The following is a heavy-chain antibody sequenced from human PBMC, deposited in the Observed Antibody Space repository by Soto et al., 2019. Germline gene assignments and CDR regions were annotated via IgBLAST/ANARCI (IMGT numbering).Heavy chain of an antibody. J-gene: IGHJ3*02. V-gene: IGHV3-48*02. Sequence: EVQLVESGGGLVQPGGSLRLSCAASGFTFSSYSMNWVRQAPGKGLEWVSYISSSSSTIYYADSVKGRFTISRDNAKNSLYLQMNSLRDADTAVYYCARDRAWFGPHDAFDIWGQGTMVTVSS. CDR2: ISSSSSTI. CDR3: ARDRAWFGPHDAFDI. D-gene: IGHD3-10*01. CDR1: GFTFSSYS.